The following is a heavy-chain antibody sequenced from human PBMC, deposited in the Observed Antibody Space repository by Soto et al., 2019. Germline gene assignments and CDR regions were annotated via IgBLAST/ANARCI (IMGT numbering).Heavy chain of an antibody. V-gene: IGHV3-48*01. Sequence: EVQLVESGGGLVQPGGSLRLSCATSGFILSDCAMNWVRQAPGKGLEWVSYISSSSSVIDYAASVKGRFTVSRGNARNSLYLQMNSLRAEDTAVYYCARDLSWGSNWYYYMDVWGKGTTVTVSS. CDR1: GFILSDCA. D-gene: IGHD7-27*01. J-gene: IGHJ6*03. CDR3: ARDLSWGSNWYYYMDV. CDR2: ISSSSSVI.